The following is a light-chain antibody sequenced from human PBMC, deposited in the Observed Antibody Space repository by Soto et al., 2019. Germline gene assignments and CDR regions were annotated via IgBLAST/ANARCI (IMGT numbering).Light chain of an antibody. CDR1: SSDVGSYNL. Sequence: QSALTQPASVSGSSGQSITISCTGTSSDVGSYNLVSWHQHHPGKAPKLIIYEGDKRPSGVSNRFSGSKSGNTASLTISGLQAEDEADYYCSSYTSSSCYVFGTGTKLTVL. CDR2: EGD. V-gene: IGLV2-14*02. J-gene: IGLJ1*01. CDR3: SSYTSSSCYV.